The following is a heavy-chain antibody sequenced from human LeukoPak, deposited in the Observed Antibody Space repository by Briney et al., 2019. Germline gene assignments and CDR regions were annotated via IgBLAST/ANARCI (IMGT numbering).Heavy chain of an antibody. CDR1: GGSFSGSY. Sequence: SETLSLTCAVYGGSFSGSYWSWFRQPPGKGLDWIGEINHSGSTNYNPSLKSRVTISLDTSKNQFSLRLSSVTAADTAVYYCARRVTGRGTYYFDYWGQGTLVTVSS. J-gene: IGHJ4*02. D-gene: IGHD3-16*01. CDR2: INHSGST. V-gene: IGHV4-34*01. CDR3: ARRVTGRGTYYFDY.